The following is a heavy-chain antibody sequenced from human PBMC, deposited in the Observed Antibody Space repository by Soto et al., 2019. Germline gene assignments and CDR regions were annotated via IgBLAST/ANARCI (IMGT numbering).Heavy chain of an antibody. D-gene: IGHD6-19*01. V-gene: IGHV4-31*03. Sequence: SETLSLTCFVSCYSITAGGYYWSWIRHHPGKGLEWIGSFYSSGSIIYNPSLRSRASISGDTSSNQFSMSLTSVTAADTARYYCARMYSSGSGWFHPWGQGTLVTVSS. CDR2: FYSSGSI. CDR3: ARMYSSGSGWFHP. J-gene: IGHJ5*02. CDR1: CYSITAGGYY.